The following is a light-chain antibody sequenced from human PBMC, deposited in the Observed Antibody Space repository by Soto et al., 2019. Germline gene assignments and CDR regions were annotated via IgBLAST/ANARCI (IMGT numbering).Light chain of an antibody. J-gene: IGKJ3*01. CDR3: QQYNNWTPGVT. CDR1: QSVSSD. V-gene: IGKV3-15*01. Sequence: EIVMTQSPVTLSVSPGERATLSCRASQSVSSDLAWYQQKPGQAPRLLIYGASTRATGIPARFSGSGSGTEFTLTISSLQSEDFAIYYCQQYNNWTPGVTFGPGTKVDIK. CDR2: GAS.